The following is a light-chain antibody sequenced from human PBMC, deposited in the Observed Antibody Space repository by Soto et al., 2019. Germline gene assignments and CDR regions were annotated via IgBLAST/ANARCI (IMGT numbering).Light chain of an antibody. CDR2: KAS. CDR3: RQSDSLWT. CDR1: QSISSW. Sequence: DIQMTQSPSTLSASVGDTVTITCRASQSISSWLAWYQQKPGKAPKLLIYKASSLQTGVPSRFSGSGSGTEFTLTISSLQPDDFATYYCRQSDSLWTFGQGTKVEIK. J-gene: IGKJ1*01. V-gene: IGKV1-5*03.